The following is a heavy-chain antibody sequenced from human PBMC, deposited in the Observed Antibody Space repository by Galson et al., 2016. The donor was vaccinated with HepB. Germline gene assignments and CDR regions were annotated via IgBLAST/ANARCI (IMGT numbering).Heavy chain of an antibody. J-gene: IGHJ6*04. Sequence: SLRLSCAASGFTFSYYSMNWVRQAPGKGLELVSFLSSSSSYLYYADSVKGRFTISRDNAKNSLYLQMNSLGAEDTALYYCARVLPAADSYYYYGMDVWGKGTTVTVSS. CDR3: ARVLPAADSYYYYGMDV. CDR1: GFTFSYYS. V-gene: IGHV3-21*01. CDR2: LSSSSSYL. D-gene: IGHD2-2*01.